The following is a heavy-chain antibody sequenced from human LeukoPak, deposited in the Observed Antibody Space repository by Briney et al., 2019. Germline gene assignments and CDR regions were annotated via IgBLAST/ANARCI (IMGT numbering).Heavy chain of an antibody. J-gene: IGHJ4*02. Sequence: GGSLRLSCAASGFTFSNYEMNWVRQAPGKGLEWVSYISSSGSTIYYADSVKGRFTISRDNAKNSLFLQMNSLRAEDTAVYYCARDWDSGYDTYYFDYWGQGTLVTVSS. CDR3: ARDWDSGYDTYYFDY. CDR2: ISSSGSTI. D-gene: IGHD5-12*01. CDR1: GFTFSNYE. V-gene: IGHV3-48*03.